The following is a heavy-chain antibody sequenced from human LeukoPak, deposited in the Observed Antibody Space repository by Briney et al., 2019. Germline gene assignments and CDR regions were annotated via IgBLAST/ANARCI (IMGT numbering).Heavy chain of an antibody. D-gene: IGHD3-16*01. V-gene: IGHV3-7*03. CDR1: GFTFSSYW. CDR2: IKQDGSEK. CDR3: AGGNSPGSFGY. Sequence: GGSLRLSCAASGFTFSSYWMSWVRQAPGKGLEWVANIKQDGSEKYYVDSVKGRFTISRDNAKNSLYLQMNSLSAEDTAVYYCAGGNSPGSFGYWGQGTLVTVSS. J-gene: IGHJ4*02.